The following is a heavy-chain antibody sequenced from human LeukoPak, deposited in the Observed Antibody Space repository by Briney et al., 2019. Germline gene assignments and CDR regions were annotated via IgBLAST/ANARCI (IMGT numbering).Heavy chain of an antibody. CDR1: GFTFSSYW. CDR3: VRDLRESDF. Sequence: GGSLRLSCAASGFTFSSYWMHWVRQAPGKGLVWVSRINPDGSTTNYAESVQGRFTISRDNAKNMLYLQMNSLRAEDTAVYYCVRDLRESDFWGQGTLVTVSS. CDR2: INPDGSTT. J-gene: IGHJ4*02. V-gene: IGHV3-74*01.